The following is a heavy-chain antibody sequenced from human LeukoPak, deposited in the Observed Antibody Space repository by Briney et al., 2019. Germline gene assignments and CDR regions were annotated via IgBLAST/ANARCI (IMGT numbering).Heavy chain of an antibody. CDR1: GFTFSTYW. Sequence: PGGSLRLSCAASGFTFSTYWMSWVRQAPGKGLEWVADIKQDGSDKYYVDSVKGRFTISRDNAKNSLYLQMNSLRAEDTSVYYCARNYGGYPYWGQGTLVTVSS. CDR3: ARNYGGYPY. CDR2: IKQDGSDK. V-gene: IGHV3-7*02. J-gene: IGHJ4*02. D-gene: IGHD4-23*01.